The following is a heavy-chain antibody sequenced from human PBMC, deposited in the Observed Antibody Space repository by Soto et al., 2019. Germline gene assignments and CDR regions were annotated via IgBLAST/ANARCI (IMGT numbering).Heavy chain of an antibody. CDR1: GFSLSTSGVG. J-gene: IGHJ5*02. Sequence: QITLKESGPTLVKPTQTLTLTCTFSGFSLSTSGVGVGWIRQPPGKALEWLALIYWDDDKRYSPSLKSRLTITKDPSKNQVVLTMTNMDPVDTATYYCAHRRGYYDSSGYFEYNWFDPWGQGTLVTVSS. CDR2: IYWDDDK. V-gene: IGHV2-5*02. D-gene: IGHD3-22*01. CDR3: AHRRGYYDSSGYFEYNWFDP.